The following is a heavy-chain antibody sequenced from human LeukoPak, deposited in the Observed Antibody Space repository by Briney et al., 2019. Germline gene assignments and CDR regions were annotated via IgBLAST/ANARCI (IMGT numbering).Heavy chain of an antibody. Sequence: ASVKVSCKASGYTFTGYYMHWVRQAPGQGLEWMGWINPNCGGTNYAQKFQGWVTMTRDTSISTAYMELSRLRSDDTAVYYCARGKVAGGVQDGWFDPWGQGTLVTVSS. CDR3: ARGKVAGGVQDGWFDP. J-gene: IGHJ5*02. V-gene: IGHV1-2*04. D-gene: IGHD1-26*01. CDR1: GYTFTGYY. CDR2: INPNCGGT.